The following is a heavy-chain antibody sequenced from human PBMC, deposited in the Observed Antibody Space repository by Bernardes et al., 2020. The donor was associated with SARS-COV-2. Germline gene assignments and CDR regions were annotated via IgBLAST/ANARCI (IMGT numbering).Heavy chain of an antibody. CDR2: IFGISGKT. D-gene: IGHD6-13*01. CDR3: ATVGLGSGWYWAY. CDR1: GLTFSSSV. J-gene: IGHJ4*02. Sequence: SLRLSCVASGLTFSSSVMSWVRQAPGKGLQLVSGIFGISGKTYYADSVKGRFTISRDNAKNVVYLQMNSLRDEDTAVYYCATVGLGSGWYWAYWGQGTLVTVSS. V-gene: IGHV3-23*01.